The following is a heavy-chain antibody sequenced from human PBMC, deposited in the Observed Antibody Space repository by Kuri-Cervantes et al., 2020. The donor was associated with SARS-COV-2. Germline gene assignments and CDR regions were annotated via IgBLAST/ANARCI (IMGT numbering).Heavy chain of an antibody. J-gene: IGHJ6*02. CDR3: AKAISNYPSYYYYGMDV. CDR2: TSYDGSTK. Sequence: GESLKISCAASGFTLNNYAMHWVRQTPGEGLEWVAITSYDGSTKYYADSVKGRFIISRDNAKNTLYLQMNSLRAEDTAVYYCAKAISNYPSYYYYGMDVWGQGTTVTVSS. CDR1: GFTLNNYA. D-gene: IGHD4-11*01. V-gene: IGHV3-30-3*01.